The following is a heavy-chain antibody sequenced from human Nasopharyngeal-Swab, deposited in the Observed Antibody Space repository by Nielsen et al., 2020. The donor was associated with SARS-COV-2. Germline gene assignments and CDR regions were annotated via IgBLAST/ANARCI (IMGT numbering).Heavy chain of an antibody. CDR3: ARDLGDYGDSALDP. J-gene: IGHJ5*02. CDR2: IYHSGST. D-gene: IGHD4-17*01. Sequence: GMGLGWFGSIYHSGSTYYNPALKRRVTISVDTSKNQLSRKLSSVTAADTAVYYCARDLGDYGDSALDPWGQGTLVTVSS. V-gene: IGHV4-38-2*02.